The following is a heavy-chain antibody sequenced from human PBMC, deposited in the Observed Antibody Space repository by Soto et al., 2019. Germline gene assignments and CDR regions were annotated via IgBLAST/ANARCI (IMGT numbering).Heavy chain of an antibody. V-gene: IGHV3-11*06. D-gene: IGHD1-1*01. Sequence: QVQLVESGGGLVRPGGSLKLSCAASGFTFSEYYMSWIRQAPGKGLEWVSSISGSRSSRKYADSVRGRFTISRDYAKNSLYLQMNSVRGEDTALYFCARCPLRDGYKDLDSGGQGTLVTVSS. CDR3: ARCPLRDGYKDLDS. CDR2: ISGSRSSR. CDR1: GFTFSEYY. J-gene: IGHJ4*02.